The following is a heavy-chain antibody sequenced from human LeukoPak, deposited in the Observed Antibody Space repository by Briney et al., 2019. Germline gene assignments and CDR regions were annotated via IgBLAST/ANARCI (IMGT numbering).Heavy chain of an antibody. J-gene: IGHJ4*02. V-gene: IGHV4-61*08. Sequence: SQTLSLTCTVSGGSISSGGYYWSWIRQPPGKGLEWIGYIYYSGSTNYNPSLKSRVTISVDTSKNQFSLKLSSVTAADTAVYYCARDACSGGSCYPYFDYWGQGTLVTVSS. D-gene: IGHD2-15*01. CDR3: ARDACSGGSCYPYFDY. CDR2: IYYSGST. CDR1: GGSISSGGYY.